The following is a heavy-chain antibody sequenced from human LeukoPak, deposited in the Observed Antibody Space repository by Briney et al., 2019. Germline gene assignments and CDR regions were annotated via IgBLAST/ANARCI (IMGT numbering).Heavy chain of an antibody. Sequence: ASVKVSCKASGYTFTGYYMHWVRQAPGQGLEWMGWISAYNGNTNYAQKLQGRVTMTTDTSTSTAYMELRSLRSDDTAVYYCARVRIPGATYYYYYGMDVWGQGTTVTVSS. CDR3: ARVRIPGATYYYYYGMDV. D-gene: IGHD1-26*01. CDR2: ISAYNGNT. CDR1: GYTFTGYY. J-gene: IGHJ6*02. V-gene: IGHV1-18*04.